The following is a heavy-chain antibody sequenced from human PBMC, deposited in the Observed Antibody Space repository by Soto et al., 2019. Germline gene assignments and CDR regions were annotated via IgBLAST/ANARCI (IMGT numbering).Heavy chain of an antibody. Sequence: SETLSLTCSVSGFPISSCGYFWNWIRQRPGKGLEWIGNIHYSGNTDYNPSLKSRVTISVDTSKNQFSLQLTSVTAADTAVYYCARGLSTHIAVAGMGYFDSWGQGTLVTVSS. CDR1: GFPISSCGYF. CDR2: IHYSGNT. J-gene: IGHJ4*02. CDR3: ARGLSTHIAVAGMGYFDS. V-gene: IGHV4-31*03. D-gene: IGHD6-19*01.